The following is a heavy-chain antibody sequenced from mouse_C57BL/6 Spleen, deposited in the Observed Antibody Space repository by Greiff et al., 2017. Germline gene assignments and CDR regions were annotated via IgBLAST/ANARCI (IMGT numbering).Heavy chain of an antibody. CDR2: IDPEDGET. J-gene: IGHJ2*01. Sequence: VQLQQSGAELVKPGASVKLSCTASGFNIKDYYMHWVKQRTEQGLEWIGRIDPEDGETKYAPKFQGKATMTANTSSNTAYLQHRGLTSEDTAVYYCARTRSITTVVADYWGQGTTLTVSS. V-gene: IGHV14-2*01. D-gene: IGHD1-1*01. CDR1: GFNIKDYY. CDR3: ARTRSITTVVADY.